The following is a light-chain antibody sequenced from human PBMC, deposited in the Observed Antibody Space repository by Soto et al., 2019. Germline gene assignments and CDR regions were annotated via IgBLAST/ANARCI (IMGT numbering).Light chain of an antibody. V-gene: IGKV3-15*01. Sequence: EIVMTQSPATLSASPGERATLSCRAGQSVKSDLAWYQQKPGQAPRLLIYGAYIRATGIPARFSGSGSGTELTLTISSLQSEDFAVYYCQQYNNWPPWTFGQGTKLEIK. CDR3: QQYNNWPPWT. J-gene: IGKJ1*01. CDR1: QSVKSD. CDR2: GAY.